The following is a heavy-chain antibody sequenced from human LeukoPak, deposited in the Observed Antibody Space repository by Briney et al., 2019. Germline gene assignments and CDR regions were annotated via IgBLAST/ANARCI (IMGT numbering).Heavy chain of an antibody. D-gene: IGHD4-11*01. V-gene: IGHV4-59*12. J-gene: IGHJ4*02. CDR1: GGSISSYY. CDR2: IYYSGST. Sequence: SETLSLTCTVSGGSISSYYGSWIRQPPGEGLEWIGYIYYSGSTKYNPSLKSRVTISLDTSKNQFSLKLSSVTAADTAVYYCARGRIYSKAFDYWGQGTLVTVSS. CDR3: ARGRIYSKAFDY.